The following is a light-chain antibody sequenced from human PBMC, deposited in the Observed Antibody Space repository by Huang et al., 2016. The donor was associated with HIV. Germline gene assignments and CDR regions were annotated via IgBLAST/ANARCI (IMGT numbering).Light chain of an antibody. Sequence: VMTQSPATLSVSPGERVTLSCRASQTVIRNLAWDQQRPGQPPRLLVYGASVRAAGVPDRFSGSGSGTDFTLTITSLQSEDFAIYYCQQYNRWPPLTFGGGTKVETK. CDR1: QTVIRN. CDR2: GAS. CDR3: QQYNRWPPLT. V-gene: IGKV3-15*01. J-gene: IGKJ4*01.